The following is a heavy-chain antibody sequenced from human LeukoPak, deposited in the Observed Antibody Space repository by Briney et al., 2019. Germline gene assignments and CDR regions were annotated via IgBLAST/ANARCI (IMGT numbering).Heavy chain of an antibody. V-gene: IGHV3-30*02. CDR1: GFTFSSYG. Sequence: GGSLRLSCAASGFTFSSYGMHWVCQAPGKGLEWVAFVRYDGSNKYYADSVKGRFTISRDNSKNTLYLQMNSLKTEDTAVYYCTTILFYWGQGTLVTVSS. CDR2: VRYDGSNK. CDR3: TTILFY. J-gene: IGHJ4*02. D-gene: IGHD2/OR15-2a*01.